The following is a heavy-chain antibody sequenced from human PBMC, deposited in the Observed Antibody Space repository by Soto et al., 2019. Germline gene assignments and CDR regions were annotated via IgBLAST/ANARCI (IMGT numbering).Heavy chain of an antibody. CDR3: AIGGRKVRPHAITNFDY. CDR2: IYDSEKI. V-gene: IGHV4-39*01. Sequence: SETLSVPSTVSGGSVVSRGYHRIWVRQTPGKGLECIASIYDSEKIYDNPSLKSRVTISLDTSKNQFSLKLSSVTAADTAVYYCAIGGRKVRPHAITNFDYSGQGTLLTVSS. J-gene: IGHJ4*02. CDR1: GGSVVSRGYH. D-gene: IGHD3-10*01.